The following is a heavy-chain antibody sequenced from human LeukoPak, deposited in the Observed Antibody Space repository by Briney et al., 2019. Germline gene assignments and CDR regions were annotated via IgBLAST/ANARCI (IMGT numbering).Heavy chain of an antibody. D-gene: IGHD6-6*01. CDR1: GGSFSGYY. CDR3: ARGLRQLVRVYYYYGMDV. J-gene: IGHJ6*02. CDR2: INHSGST. V-gene: IGHV4-34*01. Sequence: PSETLSLTCAVYGGSFSGYYWSWIRQPPGNGLEWIGEINHSGSTNYNPSLKSRVTISVDTSKNQFSLKLSSVTAADTAVYYCARGLRQLVRVYYYYGMDVWGQGTTVTVPS.